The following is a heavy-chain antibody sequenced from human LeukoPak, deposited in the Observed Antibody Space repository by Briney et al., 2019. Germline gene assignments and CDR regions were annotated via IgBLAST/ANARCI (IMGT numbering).Heavy chain of an antibody. D-gene: IGHD3-22*01. V-gene: IGHV4-59*08. Sequence: PSETLSLTCTVSGGSISTYSWSWIRQPPGKGLEWIGYIYYSGTPNYNSSLKSRVTISVDSSKNQLSLKLSSETAADTAVYYCARLDSSCYYVDYWGQGTLVTVSS. CDR1: GGSISTYS. J-gene: IGHJ4*02. CDR2: IYYSGTP. CDR3: ARLDSSCYYVDY.